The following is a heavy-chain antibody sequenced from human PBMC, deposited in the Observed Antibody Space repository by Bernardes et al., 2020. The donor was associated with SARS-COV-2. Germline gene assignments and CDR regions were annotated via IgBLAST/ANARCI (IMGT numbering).Heavy chain of an antibody. Sequence: GGTLRLSCAASGFTFSSYGMHWVRQAPGKWLEWVAVIWYDGSNKYYADSVKGRFTISRDNSKNTLSLQMNSLRAEDTAVYYCARDQQYYDILTGYYNVSPYYYYGMDVWGQGTTVTVSS. D-gene: IGHD3-9*01. J-gene: IGHJ6*02. CDR2: IWYDGSNK. CDR3: ARDQQYYDILTGYYNVSPYYYYGMDV. V-gene: IGHV3-33*01. CDR1: GFTFSSYG.